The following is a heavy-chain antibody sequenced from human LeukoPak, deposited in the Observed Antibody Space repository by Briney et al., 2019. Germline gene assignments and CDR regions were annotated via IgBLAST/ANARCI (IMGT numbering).Heavy chain of an antibody. V-gene: IGHV1-18*01. CDR1: GYTFTSYG. CDR2: ISAYNGNT. D-gene: IGHD6-13*01. CDR3: ARVGAIAAAGKVDY. Sequence: GASVKVSCKASGYTFTSYGISWVRQAPGQGLEWMGWISAYNGNTNCAQKLQGRVTMTTDTSTSTAYMELRSLRSDDTAVYYCARVGAIAAAGKVDYWGQGTLVTVSS. J-gene: IGHJ4*02.